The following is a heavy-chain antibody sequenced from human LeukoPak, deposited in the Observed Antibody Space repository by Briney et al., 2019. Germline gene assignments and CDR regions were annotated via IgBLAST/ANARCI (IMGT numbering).Heavy chain of an antibody. Sequence: GGSLRLSCAASGFSFSTYWMSWVRQAPGKGLEWVDTIKLDGSEKYYVDSVKGRFTISRDNAKNSLYLQINSLRAEDTAVYYCARDRSDILTGYNDAFDIWGQGTTVTVSS. V-gene: IGHV3-7*01. CDR2: IKLDGSEK. CDR3: ARDRSDILTGYNDAFDI. J-gene: IGHJ3*02. D-gene: IGHD3-9*01. CDR1: GFSFSTYW.